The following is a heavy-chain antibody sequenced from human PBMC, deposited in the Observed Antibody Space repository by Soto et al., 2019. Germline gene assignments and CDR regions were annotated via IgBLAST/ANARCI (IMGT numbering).Heavy chain of an antibody. V-gene: IGHV4-31*03. CDR2: IYYSGST. D-gene: IGHD6-13*01. CDR1: GGSISSGGYY. J-gene: IGHJ6*02. CDR3: AREEDSSSTADYYYGMDV. Sequence: PSETLSLTCTVSGGSISSGGYYWSWIRQHPGKGLEWIGYIYYSGSTYYNPSLKSRVTISVDTSKNQFSLKLSSVTVADTVVYYCAREEDSSSTADYYYGMDVWGQGTTVTVSS.